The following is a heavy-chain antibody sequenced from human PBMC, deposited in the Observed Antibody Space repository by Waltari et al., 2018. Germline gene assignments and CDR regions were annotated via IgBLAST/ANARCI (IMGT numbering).Heavy chain of an antibody. J-gene: IGHJ4*02. CDR3: AKPLDDYGDYEADY. CDR2: IRYDGSNK. Sequence: QVQLVESGGGVVQPGGSLRLSCAASGFTFRSAGMHWVRQAPGKGLEWVAFIRYDGSNKYYADSVKGRFTISRDNSKNTLYLQMNSLRAEDTAVYYCAKPLDDYGDYEADYWGQGTLVTVSS. D-gene: IGHD4-17*01. V-gene: IGHV3-30*02. CDR1: GFTFRSAG.